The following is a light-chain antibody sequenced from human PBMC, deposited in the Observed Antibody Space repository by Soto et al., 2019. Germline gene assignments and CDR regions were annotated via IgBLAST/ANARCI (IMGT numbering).Light chain of an antibody. CDR1: SDIGLYNY. V-gene: IGLV2-14*01. J-gene: IGLJ1*01. Sequence: QSALTQPASVSGSPGQSITISCTGTSDIGLYNYVSWYQEHPGKAPNLLIYKVKNRPSGVSSRFSGSKSGDTASLTISGLRAEDEADYYCSSFSNSTYVFGSGTKLTVL. CDR3: SSFSNSTYV. CDR2: KVK.